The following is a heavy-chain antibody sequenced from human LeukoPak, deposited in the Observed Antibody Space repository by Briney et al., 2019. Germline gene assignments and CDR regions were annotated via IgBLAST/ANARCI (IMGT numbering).Heavy chain of an antibody. CDR1: GLSISGQW. V-gene: IGHV3-7*01. D-gene: IGHD6-13*01. J-gene: IGHJ4*02. Sequence: PGGSLRLSCVASGLSISGQWMNWVRQAPGQGLEWVANIKHDGSEEYYVNSVKGRFTVSRDDGRNSVSVQMNSLRVVDTAVYYCARVGLIEAAGTPDYWGQGTLVTVSS. CDR2: IKHDGSEE. CDR3: ARVGLIEAAGTPDY.